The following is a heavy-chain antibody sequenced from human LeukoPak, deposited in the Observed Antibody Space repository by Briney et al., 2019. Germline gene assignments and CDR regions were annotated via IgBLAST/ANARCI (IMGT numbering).Heavy chain of an antibody. CDR1: GFTFSNYW. CDR3: ARAATAGTVDY. Sequence: PGGSLRLSCAASGFTFSNYWTSWVRQTPGKGLGWVANINQDGSGEYYVDSVKGRFSISRDNAKNSLFLQMNSLTAEDTAVYYCARAATAGTVDYWGQGTLVTVSS. CDR2: INQDGSGE. V-gene: IGHV3-7*01. D-gene: IGHD2-21*02. J-gene: IGHJ4*02.